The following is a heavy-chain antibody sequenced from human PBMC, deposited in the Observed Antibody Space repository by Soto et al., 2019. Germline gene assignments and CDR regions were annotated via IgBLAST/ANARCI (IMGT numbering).Heavy chain of an antibody. CDR3: ASGIQLWLRRINNGYSG. CDR1: GGTFSTYA. J-gene: IGHJ4*02. D-gene: IGHD5-18*01. V-gene: IGHV1-69*12. Sequence: QVQLVQSGAEVKKPESSVKVSCTAPGGTFSTYAISWVRQAPGQGLEWMGGIIPMFGTAIYAQRFQDRVTITADESTNTVYMELSSLRSEDTAVYFCASGIQLWLRRINNGYSGWGQGTLVTVSS. CDR2: IIPMFGTA.